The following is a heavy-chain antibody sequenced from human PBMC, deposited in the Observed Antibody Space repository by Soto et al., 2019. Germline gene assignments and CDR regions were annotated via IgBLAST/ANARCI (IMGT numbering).Heavy chain of an antibody. J-gene: IGHJ6*02. CDR2: ISYDGSNK. D-gene: IGHD3-10*01. Sequence: GGSLRLSCAASGFTFSSYAMHWVRQAPGKGLEWVAVISYDGSNKYYADSVKGRFTTSRDNSKNTLYLQMNSLRAEDTAVYYCARDGITMVRGVIHYYGMDVWGQGTTVTVSS. CDR1: GFTFSSYA. V-gene: IGHV3-30-3*01. CDR3: ARDGITMVRGVIHYYGMDV.